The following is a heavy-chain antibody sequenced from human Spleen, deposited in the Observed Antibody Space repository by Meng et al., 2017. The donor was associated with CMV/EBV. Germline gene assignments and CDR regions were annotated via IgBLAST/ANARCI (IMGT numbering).Heavy chain of an antibody. CDR3: ARVLGLGNIDY. J-gene: IGHJ4*02. D-gene: IGHD7-27*01. Sequence: VQLPESGPYLENPSLTLSLTCDFFGGSISSGDDYWSWIRQPPGKGIEWIGYIYYSGSTYYNPSLKSRVTISVDTSKNQFSLKLSSVTAADTAVYYCARVLGLGNIDYWGQGTLVTVSS. CDR1: GGSISSGDDY. CDR2: IYYSGST. V-gene: IGHV4-30-4*08.